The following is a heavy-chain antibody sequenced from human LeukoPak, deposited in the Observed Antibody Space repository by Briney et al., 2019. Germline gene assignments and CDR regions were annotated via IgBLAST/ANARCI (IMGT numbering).Heavy chain of an antibody. J-gene: IGHJ4*02. CDR3: AGGGRADDY. D-gene: IGHD3-16*01. CDR2: IYTSGST. V-gene: IGHV4-61*02. Sequence: PSQTLSLTCTVSGGSISSGSYYWSWIRQPAGKGLEWIGRIYTSGSTNYNPSLKSRVTISVDTSKNQFSLKLSSVTAADTAVNYCAGGGRADDYWGQGTLVTVSS. CDR1: GGSISSGSYY.